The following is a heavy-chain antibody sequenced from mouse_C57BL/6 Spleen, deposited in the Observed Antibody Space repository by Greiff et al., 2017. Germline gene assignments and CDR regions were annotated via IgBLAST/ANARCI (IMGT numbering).Heavy chain of an antibody. CDR3: AIITTVVARAY. D-gene: IGHD1-1*01. CDR1: GYSITSGYY. CDR2: ISYDGSN. Sequence: ESGPGLVKPSQSLSLTCSVTGYSITSGYYWNWIRQFPGNKLEWMGYISYDGSNNYNPSLKNRISITRDTSKNQFFLKLNSVTTEDTATYYCAIITTVVARAYWGQGTLVTVSA. V-gene: IGHV3-6*01. J-gene: IGHJ3*01.